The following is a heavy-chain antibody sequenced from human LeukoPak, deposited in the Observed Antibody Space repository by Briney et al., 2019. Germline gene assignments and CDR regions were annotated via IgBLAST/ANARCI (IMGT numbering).Heavy chain of an antibody. J-gene: IGHJ4*02. CDR3: ARDSAGNDY. D-gene: IGHD6-13*01. CDR2: IKQDGSEK. Sequence: GGSLRLSCAASGFTFSTYWTSWVRQAPGKGLEWVANIKQDGSEKYYVDSVKGRFTISRDNAKNSLYLQMNSLRAEDTAMYYCARDSAGNDYWGQGTLVTVSS. CDR1: GFTFSTYW. V-gene: IGHV3-7*01.